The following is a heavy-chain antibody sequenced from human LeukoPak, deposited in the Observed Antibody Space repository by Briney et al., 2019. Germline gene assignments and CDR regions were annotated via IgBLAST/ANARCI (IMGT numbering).Heavy chain of an antibody. J-gene: IGHJ4*02. V-gene: IGHV1-2*02. CDR2: VNPNSGGT. CDR3: ARVRGWYPDDY. D-gene: IGHD6-19*01. Sequence: GASVKVSCKTSGYTFTSYDLNWVRQATGQGLEWMGWVNPNSGGTNYAQKFQGRVTMTRDTSISTAYMELSRLRSDDTAVYYCARVRGWYPDDYWGQGTLVTVSS. CDR1: GYTFTSYD.